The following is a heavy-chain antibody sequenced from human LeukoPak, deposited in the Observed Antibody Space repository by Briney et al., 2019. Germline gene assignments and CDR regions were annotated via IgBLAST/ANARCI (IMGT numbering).Heavy chain of an antibody. V-gene: IGHV1-69*05. Sequence: SVKVSCKASGGTFSSYAISWVRQPPGQGLEWMGGIIPIFGTANYAQKFQGRVTITTDESTSTAYMELSSLRSEDTAVYYCARAPFYCSGGSCYSSDAFDIWGQGTMVTVSS. CDR3: ARAPFYCSGGSCYSSDAFDI. J-gene: IGHJ3*02. D-gene: IGHD2-15*01. CDR1: GGTFSSYA. CDR2: IIPIFGTA.